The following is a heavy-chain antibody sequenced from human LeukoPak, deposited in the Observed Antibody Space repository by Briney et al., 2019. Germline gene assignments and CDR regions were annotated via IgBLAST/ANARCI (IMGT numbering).Heavy chain of an antibody. CDR1: GGSISSGDYY. J-gene: IGHJ4*02. CDR2: IYYSGST. CDR3: ARARYSSSGYFDY. V-gene: IGHV4-30-4*01. Sequence: IPSQTLSLTCTVSGGSISSGDYYWSWIRQPPGKGLEWIGYIYYSGSTYYNPSLKSRVTISVDTSKNQFSLKLSSVTAADTAVYYCARARYSSSGYFDYWGQGTLVTVSS. D-gene: IGHD6-13*01.